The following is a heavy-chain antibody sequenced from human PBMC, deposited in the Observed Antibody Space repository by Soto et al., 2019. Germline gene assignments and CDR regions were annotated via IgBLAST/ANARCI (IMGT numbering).Heavy chain of an antibody. CDR1: GFTFSSYA. J-gene: IGHJ6*02. CDR2: ISGSGGST. CDR3: AKAGDGIVGVVMTSNYYYGMDV. Sequence: GGSLRLSCAASGFTFSSYAMSWVRQAPGKGLEWVSAISGSGGSTYYADSVKGRFTISRDNSKNTLYLQMNSLRAEDTAVYYCAKAGDGIVGVVMTSNYYYGMDVWGQGTTVTVSS. V-gene: IGHV3-23*01. D-gene: IGHD3-3*01.